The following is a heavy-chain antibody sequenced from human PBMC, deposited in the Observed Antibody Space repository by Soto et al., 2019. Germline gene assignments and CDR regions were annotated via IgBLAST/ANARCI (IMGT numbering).Heavy chain of an antibody. J-gene: IGHJ4*02. V-gene: IGHV4-4*07. CDR1: GGSISQYY. D-gene: IGHD3-10*01. Sequence: QVQLQESGPGLVKPSETLSLSCGVSGGSISQYYWSWIRQPAGKGLEWIGRIYSGGSTNYNPSLEGRVTMSVDTSKNKLSLKLSFVTAADTAVYYCARGPGGFGDFGLDYWGQGTLVTVSS. CDR2: IYSGGST. CDR3: ARGPGGFGDFGLDY.